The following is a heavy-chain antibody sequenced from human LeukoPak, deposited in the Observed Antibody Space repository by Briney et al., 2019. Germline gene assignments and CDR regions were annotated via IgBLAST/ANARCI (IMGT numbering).Heavy chain of an antibody. CDR1: GFTFSNYS. Sequence: GGSLRLSCEASGFTFSNYSMNWVRQAPGKGLEWVAFIRYDGSNKYYADSVKGRFTISRDNSKNTLYLQMNSLRAEDTAVYYCAKDGGIVGATTSYYYYMDVWGKGTTVTISS. J-gene: IGHJ6*03. CDR3: AKDGGIVGATTSYYYYMDV. V-gene: IGHV3-30*02. CDR2: IRYDGSNK. D-gene: IGHD1-26*01.